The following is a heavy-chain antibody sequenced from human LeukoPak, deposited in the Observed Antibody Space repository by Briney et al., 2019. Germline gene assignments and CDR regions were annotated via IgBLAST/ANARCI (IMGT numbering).Heavy chain of an antibody. Sequence: ASAKVSCKASGYTFTNYGVSWVRQAPGQGLEWMGWINAYNGDTHYAQNLQGRLTMTTDTSTSTAFMELRSLRPDDTAVYFCARWGLVAPGTYYYYYMDVWGRGTTVTVSS. J-gene: IGHJ6*03. CDR3: ARWGLVAPGTYYYYYMDV. CDR1: GYTFTNYG. D-gene: IGHD2-2*01. CDR2: INAYNGDT. V-gene: IGHV1-18*01.